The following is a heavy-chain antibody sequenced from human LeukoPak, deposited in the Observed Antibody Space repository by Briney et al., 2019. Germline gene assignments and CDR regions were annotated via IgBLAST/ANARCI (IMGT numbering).Heavy chain of an antibody. CDR3: VRDFRSADL. J-gene: IGHJ5*02. CDR1: GFTFSNYW. V-gene: IGHV3-74*01. Sequence: GGSLRLSCVASGFTFSNYWMHWVRQPPGKGLVWVSRIYVDGRTTNYADSVKGRFTISRDNAKNTVYLEMNSLSVEDTATYYCVRDFRSADLWGQGTLVTVTS. CDR2: IYVDGRTT.